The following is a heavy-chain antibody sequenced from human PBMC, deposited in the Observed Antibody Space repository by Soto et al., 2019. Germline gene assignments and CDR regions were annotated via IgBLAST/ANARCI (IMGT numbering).Heavy chain of an antibody. J-gene: IGHJ4*02. CDR3: ARGYSGSYSDY. V-gene: IGHV4-39*02. CDR2: IYYSGST. CDR1: GGSIRSRSHY. Sequence: QLQLQESGPGLVKPSETLSLTCTVSGGSIRSRSHYWGWIRQPPGKGLEWIGSIYYSGSTYYNVSLKRRATISVDTAKNSFSLTLTSVTAADTAVYYCARGYSGSYSDYWGQGTLVTVSS. D-gene: IGHD1-26*01.